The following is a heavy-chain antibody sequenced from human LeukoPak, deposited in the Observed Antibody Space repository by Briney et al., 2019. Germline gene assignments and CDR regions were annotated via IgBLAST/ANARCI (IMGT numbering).Heavy chain of an antibody. CDR3: TRKAVGTSLTSISDKTPFDY. CDR2: ISSNGGNT. Sequence: GGSLRLSCAASGFTFSSYALRWVRQAPGKGLEYVSAISSNGGNTYYANSVKGRFTISRDNSRNTLYLQMGSLRGEDTAVYYCTRKAVGTSLTSISDKTPFDYWGQGTLVTVSS. J-gene: IGHJ4*02. CDR1: GFTFSSYA. D-gene: IGHD6-19*01. V-gene: IGHV3-64*01.